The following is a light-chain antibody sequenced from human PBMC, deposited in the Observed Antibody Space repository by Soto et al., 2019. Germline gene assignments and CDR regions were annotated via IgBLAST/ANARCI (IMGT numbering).Light chain of an antibody. CDR2: GVS. Sequence: EIVLTQSPGTLSLSPGEGATLACRASQTISSNFLAWYQQKPGQPPRLLIYGVSIRATGIPDRFSGSGSGTDVTRTISRLEPEDFAVYYCQQCGSSPWTFGQGTTVEIK. CDR3: QQCGSSPWT. V-gene: IGKV3-20*01. J-gene: IGKJ1*01. CDR1: QTISSNF.